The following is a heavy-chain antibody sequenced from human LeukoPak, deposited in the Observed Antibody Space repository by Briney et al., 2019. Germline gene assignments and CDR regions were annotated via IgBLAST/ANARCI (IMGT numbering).Heavy chain of an antibody. CDR3: AKGPGSSWYPRNWFDP. J-gene: IGHJ5*02. Sequence: GGSLRLSCAASGFTFRSYAMSWVRQAPGKWLEWVSAISANGGSTYYADSVKGRLTISRDNSKNTLYLQMNSLRADDTAVYFCAKGPGSSWYPRNWFDPWGLGTLVTVSS. D-gene: IGHD6-13*01. CDR2: ISANGGST. CDR1: GFTFRSYA. V-gene: IGHV3-23*01.